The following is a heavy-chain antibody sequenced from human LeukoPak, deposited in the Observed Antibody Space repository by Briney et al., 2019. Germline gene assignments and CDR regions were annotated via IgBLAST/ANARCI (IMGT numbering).Heavy chain of an antibody. CDR1: GFTFSSYG. V-gene: IGHV3-48*04. J-gene: IGHJ6*02. D-gene: IGHD6-19*01. Sequence: GGSLRLSCAASGFTFSSYGMHWVRQAPGKGLEWVSYISSSGSTIYYADSVKGRFTISRDNAKNSLYLQMNSLRAEDTAVYYCARDWGIEGRDIPMAGRSDYYFGLDVWGQGTTVIVSS. CDR2: ISSSGSTI. CDR3: ARDWGIEGRDIPMAGRSDYYFGLDV.